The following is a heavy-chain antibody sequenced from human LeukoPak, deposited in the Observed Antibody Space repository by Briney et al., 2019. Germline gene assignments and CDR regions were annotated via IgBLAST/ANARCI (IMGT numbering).Heavy chain of an antibody. Sequence: GGSLRLSCAASAFTFSSYTMNWVRQAPGKGLEWVSSISSSGSYIYYADSVKGRFTISRDNAKNSLYLQMNSLRAEDTALYYCASLRGTIFGNYYYMGVWGKGTTVTVSS. CDR1: AFTFSSYT. V-gene: IGHV3-21*04. CDR2: ISSSGSYI. CDR3: ASLRGTIFGNYYYMGV. D-gene: IGHD3-3*01. J-gene: IGHJ6*03.